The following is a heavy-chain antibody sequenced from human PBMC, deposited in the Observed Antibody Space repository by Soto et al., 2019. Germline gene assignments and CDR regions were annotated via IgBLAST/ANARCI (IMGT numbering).Heavy chain of an antibody. J-gene: IGHJ6*03. CDR3: AKGGYDLYYYYYYMDV. D-gene: IGHD5-12*01. Sequence: EVQLLESGGGLVQPGGSLRLSCAASGFTFSSYAMSWVRQAPGKGLEWVSAISGSGGSTYYAASVKGRFTISRDNSKNTLYLQMNSLRAEGTAVYYCAKGGYDLYYYYYYMDVWGKGTTVTVSS. CDR2: ISGSGGST. V-gene: IGHV3-23*01. CDR1: GFTFSSYA.